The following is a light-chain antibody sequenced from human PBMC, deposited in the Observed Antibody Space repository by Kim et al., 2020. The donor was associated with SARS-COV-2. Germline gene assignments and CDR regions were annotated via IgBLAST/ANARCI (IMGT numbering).Light chain of an antibody. V-gene: IGKV1-33*01. CDR1: QDITNS. CDR3: QQYDSLPLT. J-gene: IGKJ4*01. Sequence: DIQMTQSPSSLSASVGDRLTITCQASQDITNSLNWYQQKSGKAPKLLIYDTSNLEAGVPSRFSGSGFGTDFTFTINSLQPEDIATYYCQQYDSLPLTFGGGTKVDIK. CDR2: DTS.